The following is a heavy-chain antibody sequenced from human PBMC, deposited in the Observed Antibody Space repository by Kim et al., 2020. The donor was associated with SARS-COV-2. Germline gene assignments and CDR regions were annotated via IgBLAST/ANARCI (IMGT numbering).Heavy chain of an antibody. V-gene: IGHV4-59*01. J-gene: IGHJ5*02. D-gene: IGHD6-13*01. CDR1: GGSISSYY. Sequence: SETLSLTCTVSGGSISSYYWSWIRQPPGKGLEWIGYIYYSGSTNYNPSLKSRVTISVDTSKNQFSLKLSSVTAADTAVYYCARAGQQLVLGWFDPWGQGT. CDR3: ARAGQQLVLGWFDP. CDR2: IYYSGST.